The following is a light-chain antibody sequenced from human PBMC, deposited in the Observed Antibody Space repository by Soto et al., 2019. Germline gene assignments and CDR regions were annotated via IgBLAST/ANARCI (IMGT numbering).Light chain of an antibody. Sequence: QSVLTQPPSVSAAPGQKVTISCSGSSSDIGRNYVSWYKHLPITAPKLLIYENYKRPSGIPDRFSGSKSGTSATLGITGLQTGDEADYYCGTWDSSLTTFVFGTGTKLTVL. CDR3: GTWDSSLTTFV. J-gene: IGLJ1*01. V-gene: IGLV1-51*02. CDR2: ENY. CDR1: SSDIGRNY.